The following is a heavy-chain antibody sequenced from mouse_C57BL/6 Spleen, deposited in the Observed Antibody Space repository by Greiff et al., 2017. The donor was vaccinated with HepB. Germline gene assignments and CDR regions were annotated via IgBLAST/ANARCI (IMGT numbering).Heavy chain of an antibody. V-gene: IGHV1-19*01. D-gene: IGHD1-1*01. CDR1: GYTFTDYY. CDR3: AWGHGRRSLGALDY. CDR2: INPYNGGT. J-gene: IGHJ4*01. Sequence: EVQLQQSGPVLVKPGASVKMSCKASGYTFTDYYMNWVKQSHGKSLEWIGVINPYNGGTSYNQKFKGKATLTVDKSSSTAYMELNSLTSEDSAVYYCAWGHGRRSLGALDYWGQGTSVTVSS.